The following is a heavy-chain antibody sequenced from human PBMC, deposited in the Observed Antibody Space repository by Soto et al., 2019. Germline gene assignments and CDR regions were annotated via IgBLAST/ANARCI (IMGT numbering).Heavy chain of an antibody. J-gene: IGHJ4*02. Sequence: GGSLRLSCISSGFTFRTYTMSWVRQAPGKGLEWVSVIYSGGNTFYTDSVKGRFIISRDIYKNTLFLQMNSLRAEDTAVYYCARDFPLSEYRFSGSYYYNHWGQGTLVTVSS. V-gene: IGHV3-53*01. D-gene: IGHD1-26*01. CDR3: ARDFPLSEYRFSGSYYYNH. CDR1: GFTFRTYT. CDR2: IYSGGNT.